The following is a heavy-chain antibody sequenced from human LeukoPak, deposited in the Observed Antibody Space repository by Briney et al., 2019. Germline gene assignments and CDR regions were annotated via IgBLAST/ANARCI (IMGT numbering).Heavy chain of an antibody. CDR1: EYRFTPYS. CDR3: ARLGDYGGNLGY. D-gene: IGHD4-23*01. Sequence: GDPLNISCKRSEYRFTPYSIRWSGKLHGKGLNWMGIIYPGDSDTRYSPSFQGQVTISADKSISTAYLQWSSLKASGTAMYYCARLGDYGGNLGYWGQGTLVTVSS. CDR2: IYPGDSDT. J-gene: IGHJ4*02. V-gene: IGHV5-51*01.